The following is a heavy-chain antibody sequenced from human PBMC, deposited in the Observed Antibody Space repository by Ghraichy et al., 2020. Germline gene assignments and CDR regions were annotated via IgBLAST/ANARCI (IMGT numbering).Heavy chain of an antibody. CDR3: ARECGGDCFSGGIDI. D-gene: IGHD2-21*02. V-gene: IGHV4-31*01. CDR2: IYSNGST. Sequence: SETLSLTCTVFGASISTGGHYWSWIRQYPGKGLEWIGYIYSNGSTKYDTSLNPSLKSLVSILVDRSKNHFSLILSFVTAADTAVYYCARECGGDCFSGGIDIWGQGTMVTVSS. J-gene: IGHJ3*02. CDR1: GASISTGGHY.